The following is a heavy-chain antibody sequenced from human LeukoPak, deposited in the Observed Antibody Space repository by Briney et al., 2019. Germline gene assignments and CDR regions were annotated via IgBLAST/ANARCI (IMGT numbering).Heavy chain of an antibody. CDR2: INPNTGGT. Sequence: GASVKVSCKASGYTFTGYYMHWVRQAPGQGLEWMGWINPNTGGTNYAQKFQGRVTLTRDTSSSTAYMELSSLRSDGTALYYCARDLIDGYNHHWLDPWGQGTLVSVAS. J-gene: IGHJ5*02. V-gene: IGHV1-2*02. CDR3: ARDLIDGYNHHWLDP. D-gene: IGHD5-24*01. CDR1: GYTFTGYY.